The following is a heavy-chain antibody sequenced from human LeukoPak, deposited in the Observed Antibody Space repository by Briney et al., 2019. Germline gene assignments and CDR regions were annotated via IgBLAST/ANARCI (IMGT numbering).Heavy chain of an antibody. Sequence: GGSLRLSCAASGFTFSSYGMHWVRQAPSKGLEWVAFIRYDGSNKYYADSVKGRFTISRDNSKNTLYLQMNSLRAEDTAVYYCAKGEPDYGDYNLLLHWGQGTLVTVSS. V-gene: IGHV3-30*02. CDR1: GFTFSSYG. D-gene: IGHD4-17*01. J-gene: IGHJ4*02. CDR2: IRYDGSNK. CDR3: AKGEPDYGDYNLLLH.